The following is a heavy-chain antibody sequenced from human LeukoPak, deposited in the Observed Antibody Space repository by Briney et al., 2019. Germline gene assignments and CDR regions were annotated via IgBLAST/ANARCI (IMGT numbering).Heavy chain of an antibody. CDR3: ARDHRVADWAADI. CDR1: GGSISSHS. D-gene: IGHD3-9*01. CDR2: IDYRVSS. V-gene: IGHV4-59*11. J-gene: IGHJ3*02. Sequence: AETLSLTCSVSGGSISSHSWSWIRQAPGKGLEWIGYIDYRVSSNDNPSLKSRVTMSADPSKNQFSLKLTSVTAADTAIYYCARDHRVADWAADIWGRGTMVTVSS.